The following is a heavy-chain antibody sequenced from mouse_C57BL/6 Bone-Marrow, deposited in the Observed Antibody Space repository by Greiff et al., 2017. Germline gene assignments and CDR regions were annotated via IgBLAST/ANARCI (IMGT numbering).Heavy chain of an antibody. Sequence: EVKLMESGGGLVQPGGSLSLSCAASGFTFTDYYMSWVRQPPGKALEWLGFIRNKANGYTTEYSASVKGRFTISRDKSPSILYRQMNALRAEDRATDYCARWGGGYWYFDVWGTGTTVTVSS. V-gene: IGHV7-3*01. J-gene: IGHJ1*03. CDR2: IRNKANGYTT. CDR1: GFTFTDYY. CDR3: ARWGGGYWYFDV.